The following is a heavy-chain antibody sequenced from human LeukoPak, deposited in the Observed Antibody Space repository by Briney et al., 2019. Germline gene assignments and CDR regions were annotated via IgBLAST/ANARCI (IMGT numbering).Heavy chain of an antibody. D-gene: IGHD3-22*01. CDR3: ASHGGEYYYDSSFDY. Sequence: PSETLSLTCTVSGGSISSYYWSWIRQPPGKGLEWIGYNYYSGSTNYNPSLKSRVTISVDTSKNQFSLKLSSVTAADTAVYYCASHGGEYYYDSSFDYWGQGTLVTVSS. CDR2: NYYSGST. V-gene: IGHV4-59*01. CDR1: GGSISSYY. J-gene: IGHJ4*02.